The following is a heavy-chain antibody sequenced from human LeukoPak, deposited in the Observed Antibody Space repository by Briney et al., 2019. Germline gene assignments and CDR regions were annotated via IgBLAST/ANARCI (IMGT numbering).Heavy chain of an antibody. V-gene: IGHV4-38-2*01. CDR1: GYSISSDYY. Sequence: SETLSLTCAVSGYSISSDYYWGWIREPPRKGLEGTGIMYHSGTTYYNASLKSRVTVSLDTSKNPLSLKLSTLTAEDTAVYYCARQVIASHYHDYWGQGTVVTVSS. CDR2: MYHSGTT. D-gene: IGHD3-10*01. CDR3: ARQVIASHYHDY. J-gene: IGHJ4*02.